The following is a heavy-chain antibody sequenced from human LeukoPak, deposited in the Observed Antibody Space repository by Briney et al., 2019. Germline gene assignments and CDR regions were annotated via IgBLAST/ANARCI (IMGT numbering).Heavy chain of an antibody. V-gene: IGHV3-30*02. CDR1: GVTFSNYG. CDR3: AKDSGLAYCGGDCYSRDY. D-gene: IGHD2-21*02. J-gene: IGHJ4*02. Sequence: GGSLRLSCAASGVTFSNYGMHWVRQAPGKGQEWVAFIRYDGSNKYYADSVKGRFTISRDNSKNRLYLQMNSLRAEDTAVYYCAKDSGLAYCGGDCYSRDYWGQGTLVTVSS. CDR2: IRYDGSNK.